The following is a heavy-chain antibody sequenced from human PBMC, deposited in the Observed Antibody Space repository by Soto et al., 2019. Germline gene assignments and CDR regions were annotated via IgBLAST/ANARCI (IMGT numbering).Heavy chain of an antibody. V-gene: IGHV4-34*01. CDR1: GGSFSGYY. CDR3: ARGHDSSRWYSTPLYYYYGMDV. Sequence: SETLSLTCAVYGGSFSGYYWSWIRQPPGKGLEWIGEINHSGSTNYNPSLKSRVTISVDTSKNQFSLKLSSVTAADTAVYYCARGHDSSRWYSTPLYYYYGMDVWGQGTTVTVSS. J-gene: IGHJ6*02. D-gene: IGHD6-13*01. CDR2: INHSGST.